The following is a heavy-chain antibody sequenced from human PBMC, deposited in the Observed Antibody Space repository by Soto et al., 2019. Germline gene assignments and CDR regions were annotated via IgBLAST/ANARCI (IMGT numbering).Heavy chain of an antibody. J-gene: IGHJ5*01. D-gene: IGHD1-26*01. CDR1: GGSISSGGYY. CDR3: ARHSASWQWFDY. V-gene: IGHV4-31*03. CDR2: IYYSGST. Sequence: QVQLQESGPGLVKPSQTLSLTCSVSGGSISSGGYYWSWIRQHPEKGLEWIGYIYYSGSTNYNPSLKSRVIISIDTSSTRFSLVLRSVTAADTAIYYCARHSASWQWFDYWGQGTLVTVSS.